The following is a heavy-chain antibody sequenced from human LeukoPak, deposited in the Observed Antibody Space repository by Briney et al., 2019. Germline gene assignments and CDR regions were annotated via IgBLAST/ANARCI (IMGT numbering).Heavy chain of an antibody. CDR3: ARIQRNDSRHY. D-gene: IGHD1-1*01. Sequence: PSETLSLTCAVYGGSFSGYYWSWIRQAPGKGLEWIGEINHSGSTNYNPSLKSRVTISVDSSKNQFSLKLSSVTAADTAVYYCARIQRNDSRHYWGQGTLVTVPS. CDR1: GGSFSGYY. J-gene: IGHJ4*02. V-gene: IGHV4-34*01. CDR2: INHSGST.